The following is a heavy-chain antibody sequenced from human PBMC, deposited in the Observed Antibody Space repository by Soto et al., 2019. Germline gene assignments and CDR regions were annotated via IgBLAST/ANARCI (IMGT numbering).Heavy chain of an antibody. CDR3: ARSYYYGSGSYVEFDY. CDR1: GYSFTSYW. Sequence: GESLKISCKGSGYSFTSYWIGWVRQMPGKGLEWMGIIYPGDSDTRYSPSFQGQVTISADKSISTAYLQWSSLKASDTAMYYCARSYYYGSGSYVEFDYWGQGTLVTVSS. D-gene: IGHD3-10*01. CDR2: IYPGDSDT. V-gene: IGHV5-51*01. J-gene: IGHJ4*02.